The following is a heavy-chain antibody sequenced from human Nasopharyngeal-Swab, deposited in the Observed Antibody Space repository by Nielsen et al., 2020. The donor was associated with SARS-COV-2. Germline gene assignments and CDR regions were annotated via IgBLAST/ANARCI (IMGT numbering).Heavy chain of an antibody. CDR1: ASTFSSYG. J-gene: IGHJ4*02. CDR3: ARDIEEWLVLPSLSFDY. D-gene: IGHD3-3*01. CDR2: ISTYNANK. V-gene: IGHV1-18*01. Sequence: SVTVSFKASASTFSSYGINCVRHAPGQGVEWMGWISTYNANKNYAQKLQDKVSMTTYTTTSTAYMELRSLRSDDTAVYYCARDIEEWLVLPSLSFDYWGQGTLVTVSS.